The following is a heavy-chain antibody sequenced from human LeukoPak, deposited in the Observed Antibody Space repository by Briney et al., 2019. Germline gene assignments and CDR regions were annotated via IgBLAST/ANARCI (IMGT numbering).Heavy chain of an antibody. CDR1: GYTFTSYD. CDR3: ARGRTEHVAFDI. D-gene: IGHD3/OR15-3a*01. V-gene: IGHV1-8*01. CDR2: MNPNSDNT. J-gene: IGHJ3*02. Sequence: ASVKVSCKASGYTFTSYDINWVRQATGQGLEWMGWMNPNSDNTGYAQKFQGRVTMTRNTSISTAYMELSSLRSEDTAVYYCARGRTEHVAFDIWGQGTMVTVSS.